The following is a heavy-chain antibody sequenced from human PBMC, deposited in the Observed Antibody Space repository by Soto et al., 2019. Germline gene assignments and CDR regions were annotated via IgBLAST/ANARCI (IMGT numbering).Heavy chain of an antibody. CDR3: ARDPGIPGRYWYFDL. D-gene: IGHD1-20*01. CDR1: GYKFTDYY. V-gene: IGHV1-2*04. Sequence: QVLLVQSGAEVKKPGASVKVSCKASGYKFTDYYIHWVRQAPGQGLEWMGWVNPKRGDAVYAQKFQGWVTMTRDTATTTAYLEVNRLKSDDTAIYYCARDPGIPGRYWYFDLWGRGTLVTFSS. CDR2: VNPKRGDA. J-gene: IGHJ2*01.